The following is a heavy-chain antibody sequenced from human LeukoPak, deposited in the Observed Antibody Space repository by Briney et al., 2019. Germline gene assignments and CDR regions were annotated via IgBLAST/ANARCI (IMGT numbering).Heavy chain of an antibody. CDR2: IYRGGTT. CDR1: GFTVSSNY. J-gene: IGHJ4*02. D-gene: IGHD1-1*01. Sequence: GGSLRLSCVASGFTVSSNYMSWVRQAPGKGPEWLSVIYRGGTTYYADSVKGRFTISRDNSKNTLYLQMNSLRAEDTAVYYCAKLNRRFDYWGQGTLVTVSS. V-gene: IGHV3-66*02. CDR3: AKLNRRFDY.